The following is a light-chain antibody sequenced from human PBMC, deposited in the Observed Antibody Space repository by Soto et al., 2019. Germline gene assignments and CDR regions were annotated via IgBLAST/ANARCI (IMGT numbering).Light chain of an antibody. Sequence: DLQMTQSPSSLSASVGDGVTITCRASQSISSYLNWYQQKPGKAPKLLMYAASSLQSGVPSRFSGSGSGTDFTLTISSLQPEDFATYYCQQSYSTPWTFGQGTKVEIK. V-gene: IGKV1-39*01. J-gene: IGKJ1*01. CDR2: AAS. CDR3: QQSYSTPWT. CDR1: QSISSY.